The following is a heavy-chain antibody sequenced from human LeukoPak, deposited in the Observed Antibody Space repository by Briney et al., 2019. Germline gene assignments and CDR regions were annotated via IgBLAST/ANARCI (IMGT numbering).Heavy chain of an antibody. Sequence: PSETLSLTCTVSGGSISSSSYYWGWIRQPPGKGLEWIGSIYYSGSTYYNPSLKSRVTISVDTSKNQFSLKLSSVTAADTAVYYCARDYDYVWGSYRPLGYWGQGTLVTVSS. V-gene: IGHV4-39*07. J-gene: IGHJ4*02. D-gene: IGHD3-16*02. CDR2: IYYSGST. CDR1: GGSISSSSYY. CDR3: ARDYDYVWGSYRPLGY.